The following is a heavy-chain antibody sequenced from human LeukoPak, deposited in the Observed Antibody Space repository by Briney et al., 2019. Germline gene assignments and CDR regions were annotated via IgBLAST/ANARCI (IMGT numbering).Heavy chain of an antibody. J-gene: IGHJ4*02. D-gene: IGHD4-11*01. CDR2: IIPIFGIA. Sequence: GASVKVSCKASGGTFSSYAISWVRQAPGQRLEWMGRIIPIFGIANYAQKFQGRVTITTDKSTSTAYMELSSLRSKDTDVYYCARDGDSTESFGYWGQGTLVTVSS. CDR3: ARDGDSTESFGY. V-gene: IGHV1-69*04. CDR1: GGTFSSYA.